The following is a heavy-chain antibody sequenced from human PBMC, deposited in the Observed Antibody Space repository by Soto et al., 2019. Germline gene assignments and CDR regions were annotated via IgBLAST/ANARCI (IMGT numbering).Heavy chain of an antibody. CDR1: GGSISSGGYS. Sequence: PSETLSLTCAVSGGSISSGGYSWSWIRQPPGKGLEWIGYMYHSGSTYYNPSLKSRVTISIDRSKNQFSLRLSSVTAADTAVYYCASLYSGYGFGYWGQGTLVTVS. CDR3: ASLYSGYGFGY. D-gene: IGHD5-12*01. J-gene: IGHJ4*02. V-gene: IGHV4-30-2*01. CDR2: MYHSGST.